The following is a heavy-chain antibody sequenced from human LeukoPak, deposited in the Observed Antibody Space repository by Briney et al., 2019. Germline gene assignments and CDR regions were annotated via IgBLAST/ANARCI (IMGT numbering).Heavy chain of an antibody. CDR3: ARGMSSGWYYYFDY. J-gene: IGHJ4*02. CDR2: INPNSGGT. D-gene: IGHD6-19*01. CDR1: GYTFTGYY. Sequence: ASVKVSCKAPGYTFTGYYMHWVRQAPGQGLEWMGWINPNSGGTNYAQKFQGRVTMTRDTSISTAYMELSRLRSDDTAVYYCARGMSSGWYYYFDYWGQGTLVTVSS. V-gene: IGHV1-2*02.